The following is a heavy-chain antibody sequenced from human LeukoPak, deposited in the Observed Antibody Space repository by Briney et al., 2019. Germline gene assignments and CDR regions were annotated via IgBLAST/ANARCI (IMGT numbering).Heavy chain of an antibody. CDR1: GGSFSGYY. V-gene: IGHV4-34*01. J-gene: IGHJ4*02. Sequence: SETLSLTCAVHGGSFSGYYWSWIRQPPGKGLEWIGEINHSGSTNYNPSLKSRVTISVDTSKNQFSLKLSSVTAADTAVYYCAKGIAGGYDTFDYWGQGTLVTVSS. CDR3: AKGIAGGYDTFDY. CDR2: INHSGST. D-gene: IGHD5-12*01.